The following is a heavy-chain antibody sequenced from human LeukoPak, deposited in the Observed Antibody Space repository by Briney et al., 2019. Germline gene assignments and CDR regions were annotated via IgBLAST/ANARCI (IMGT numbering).Heavy chain of an antibody. CDR3: ARGREGAKTRYFDL. CDR1: GFTFSSHA. Sequence: PGGSLRLSCAASGFTFSSHAMSWARQAPGKGLECVSTLSGSGDRTYYAESVKGRFSVSRDNSKNTLYLQMDSLRPEDVAVYYCARGREGAKTRYFDLWGRGTLVAVSS. D-gene: IGHD1-26*01. V-gene: IGHV3-64*02. J-gene: IGHJ2*01. CDR2: LSGSGDRT.